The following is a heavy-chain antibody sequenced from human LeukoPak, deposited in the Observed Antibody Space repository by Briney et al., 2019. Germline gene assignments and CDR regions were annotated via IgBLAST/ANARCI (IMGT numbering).Heavy chain of an antibody. D-gene: IGHD3-22*01. Sequence: GGSLRLSCAASGFIFSSYGMHWVRQAPGKGLEWVAFIRYDGSKKYYADSVKGRFTISRDNSKNTLYLQMNSLRAEDTAVYYCANSGERITMIVGGDDAFDIWGQGTMVTVSS. CDR2: IRYDGSKK. CDR1: GFIFSSYG. V-gene: IGHV3-30*02. J-gene: IGHJ3*02. CDR3: ANSGERITMIVGGDDAFDI.